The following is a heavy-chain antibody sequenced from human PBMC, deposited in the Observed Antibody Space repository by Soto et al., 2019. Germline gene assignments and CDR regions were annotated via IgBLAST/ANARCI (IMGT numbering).Heavy chain of an antibody. CDR3: ARDAAGGILTGEENDTGQKYCFDD. V-gene: IGHV7-4-1*01. Sequence: PSVKVSCKASGYTFTSYAMNWVRQAPGQGLEWMGWINTNTGNPTYAQGFTGRFVFSLDTSVSTAYLQICSLKAEDTAVYYCARDAAGGILTGEENDTGQKYCFDDWGQGTLVTVSS. CDR2: INTNTGNP. CDR1: GYTFTSYA. J-gene: IGHJ4*02. D-gene: IGHD3-9*01.